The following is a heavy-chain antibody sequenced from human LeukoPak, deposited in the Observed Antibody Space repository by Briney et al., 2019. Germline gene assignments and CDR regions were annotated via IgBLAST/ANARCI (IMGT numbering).Heavy chain of an antibody. CDR1: GFTFSSYA. CDR2: ISGSGGST. V-gene: IGHV3-23*01. J-gene: IGHJ4*02. Sequence: GGSLRLSCAASGFTFSSYAMSWVRQAPGKGLEWVSAISGSGGSTYYADSVKGRFTISRDSSKNTLYLQMNSLRAEDTAVYYCARDWSGSHIDYWGQGTLVTVSS. CDR3: ARDWSGSHIDY. D-gene: IGHD1-26*01.